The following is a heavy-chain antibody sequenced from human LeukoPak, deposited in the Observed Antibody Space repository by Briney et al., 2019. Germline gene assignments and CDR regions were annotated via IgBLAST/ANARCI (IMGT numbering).Heavy chain of an antibody. J-gene: IGHJ4*02. D-gene: IGHD3-10*01. CDR3: ATSLVRGVIKVSYFDY. CDR1: GYTFTTYN. CDR2: ISSYNGNT. V-gene: IGHV1-18*01. Sequence: ASVKVSCKASGYTFTTYNINWVRQAPGQGLEWMGWISSYNGNTIYAQKLQGRVTMTRDTSTSTAYMELRSLRSDDTAVYYCATSLVRGVIKVSYFDYWGQGTLVTVSS.